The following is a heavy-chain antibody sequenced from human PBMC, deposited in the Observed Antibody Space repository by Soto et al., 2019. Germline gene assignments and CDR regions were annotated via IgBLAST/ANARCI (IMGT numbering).Heavy chain of an antibody. CDR3: ARDRPYGDYPRGGWFDP. J-gene: IGHJ5*02. V-gene: IGHV4-30-4*01. CDR1: GGSISGDNY. Sequence: SETLSLTCTVSGGSISGDNYWSWIRQPPGKGLEWIGCIYYSGSTYFNPSLKSRVTISVATSKSQFSLKLSSVTAADTAVYYCARDRPYGDYPRGGWFDPWGQGTLVTVYS. D-gene: IGHD4-17*01. CDR2: IYYSGST.